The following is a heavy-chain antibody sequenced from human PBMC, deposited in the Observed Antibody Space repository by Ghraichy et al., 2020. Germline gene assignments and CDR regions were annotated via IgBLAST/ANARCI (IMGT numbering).Heavy chain of an antibody. Sequence: GESLRLSCAASGFTFSSYAMSWVRQAPGKGLEWVSAISGSGGSTYYADSVKGRFTISRDNSKNTLYLQMNSLRAEDTAVYYCAKDLTPTAIYSSLVYWGQGTLVTVSS. V-gene: IGHV3-23*01. CDR1: GFTFSSYA. CDR2: ISGSGGST. J-gene: IGHJ4*02. D-gene: IGHD5-18*01. CDR3: AKDLTPTAIYSSLVY.